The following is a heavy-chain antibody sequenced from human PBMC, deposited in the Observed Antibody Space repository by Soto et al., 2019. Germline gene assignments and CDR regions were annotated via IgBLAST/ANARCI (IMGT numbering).Heavy chain of an antibody. CDR3: ARDLSYWSLLIDH. J-gene: IGHJ4*02. Sequence: EVQLLESGGGLVQPGGSLRLSCAASGFTFSSYSMSWVRQAPGKGLEWVSGFRTSGDGGTTYYADSVKGRFTISRDNSKNMLFLQMNSLRAEDTAIYYCARDLSYWSLLIDHWGQGTLVTVSS. V-gene: IGHV3-23*01. CDR2: FRTSGDGGTT. CDR1: GFTFSSYS. D-gene: IGHD2-8*02.